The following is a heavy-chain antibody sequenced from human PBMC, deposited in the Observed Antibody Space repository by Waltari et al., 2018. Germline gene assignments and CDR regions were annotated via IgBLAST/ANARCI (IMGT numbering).Heavy chain of an antibody. J-gene: IGHJ3*02. D-gene: IGHD5-18*01. CDR2: NNHSGST. CDR1: GGSFSGYY. Sequence: QVQLQQWGAGLLKPSETLSLTCAVYGGSFSGYYWSWIRQPPGKGLEWIGENNHSGSTNYNPSLKCLVTISVDTSKNQFSLKLSSVTAADTAVYYCARHVSGYSYGGAIGAFDIWGQGTMVTVSS. V-gene: IGHV4-34*01. CDR3: ARHVSGYSYGGAIGAFDI.